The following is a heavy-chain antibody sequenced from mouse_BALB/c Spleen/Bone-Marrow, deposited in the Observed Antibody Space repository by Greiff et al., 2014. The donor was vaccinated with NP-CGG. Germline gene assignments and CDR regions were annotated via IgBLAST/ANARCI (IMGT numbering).Heavy chain of an antibody. Sequence: VQLQQSGPGLVQPSQSLSITCTVSGFFLTSYGVHWVRQSPGKGLEWLGVIWSDGSTDYNAAFISRLNISKDNSKSQIFFKMNSLQPNDTAIYFCARRDGYLFAYWGQRTLVTVSA. CDR2: IWSDGST. D-gene: IGHD2-3*01. CDR3: ARRDGYLFAY. CDR1: GFFLTSYG. J-gene: IGHJ3*01. V-gene: IGHV2-2*02.